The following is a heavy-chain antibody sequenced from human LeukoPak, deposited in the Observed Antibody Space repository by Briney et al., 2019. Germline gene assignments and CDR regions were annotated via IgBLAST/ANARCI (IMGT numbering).Heavy chain of an antibody. Sequence: PSETLSLTCTVSGDSISSGSYYCDWIRQPPGKGLEWIGDINYSGGTYYNPSLKSRVTMSVDTSKNQFSLKLSSVTAADTAAYYCARHTRGNNWFDPWGQGTLVTVSS. J-gene: IGHJ5*02. V-gene: IGHV4-39*01. CDR3: ARHTRGNNWFDP. CDR2: INYSGGT. D-gene: IGHD1-1*01. CDR1: GDSISSGSYY.